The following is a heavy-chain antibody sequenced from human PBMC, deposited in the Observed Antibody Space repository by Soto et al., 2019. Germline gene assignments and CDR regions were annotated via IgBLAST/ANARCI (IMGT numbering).Heavy chain of an antibody. D-gene: IGHD3-3*01. CDR3: ALSFHVFRFVEWLPMPSMDF. Sequence: SGPTIVNPSQTHTLTSSVFGFSLSTSGVGVGWIRQPPGKTLEWLALIYWDDDKRYSPSLKSRLTITKDTSKNQVVLTMTNMDPVDTATYYCALSFHVFRFVEWLPMPSMDFWGKGNTVTVSA. J-gene: IGHJ6*04. V-gene: IGHV2-5*02. CDR1: GFSLSTSGVG. CDR2: IYWDDDK.